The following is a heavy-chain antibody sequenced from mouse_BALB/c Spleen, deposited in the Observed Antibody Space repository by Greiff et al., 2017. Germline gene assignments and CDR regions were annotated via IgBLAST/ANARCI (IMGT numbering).Heavy chain of an antibody. J-gene: IGHJ4*01. D-gene: IGHD2-1*01. Sequence: QVQLQQPGAELVKPGASVKMSCKASGYTFTSYWMHWVKQRPGQGLEWIGVIDPSDSYTSYNQKFKGKATLTVDTSSSTAYMQLSSLTSEDSAVYYCTRWGGNYEGYYAMDYWGQGTSVTVSS. CDR2: IDPSDSYT. CDR3: TRWGGNYEGYYAMDY. CDR1: GYTFTSYW. V-gene: IGHV1S127*01.